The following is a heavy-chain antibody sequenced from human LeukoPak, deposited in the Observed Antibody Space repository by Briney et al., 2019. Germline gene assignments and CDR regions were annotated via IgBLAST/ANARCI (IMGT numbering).Heavy chain of an antibody. V-gene: IGHV4-4*07. D-gene: IGHD2-15*01. CDR3: ARGRYCSADICSGGDAFDI. J-gene: IGHJ3*02. Sequence: PSETLSLTCTVSGGSINNYYWSWIRQLARKGLEWIGRIYTRGSTNYNPSLKSRVTMSVDTSKNQFSLKLSSVTAADTAVYYCARGRYCSADICSGGDAFDIWGQGTMVSVSS. CDR2: IYTRGST. CDR1: GGSINNYY.